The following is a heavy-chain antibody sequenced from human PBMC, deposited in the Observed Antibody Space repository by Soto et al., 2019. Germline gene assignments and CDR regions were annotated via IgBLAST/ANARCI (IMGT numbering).Heavy chain of an antibody. CDR1: GGSISSEGYY. D-gene: IGHD5-18*01. J-gene: IGHJ4*02. V-gene: IGHV4-31*03. CDR3: ARGKGYSYGPCYFDY. CDR2: IYYSGST. Sequence: SETLSLTCTVSGGSISSEGYYWSWFRQHPGKGLEWIGDIYYSGSTYYNPSLKSRLTISGDTSKNQFSLKLSSVTAADTALYYCARGKGYSYGPCYFDYWGQGTVVTVYS.